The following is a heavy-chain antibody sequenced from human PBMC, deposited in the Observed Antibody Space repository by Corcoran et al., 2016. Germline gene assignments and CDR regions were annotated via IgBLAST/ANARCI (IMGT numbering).Heavy chain of an antibody. V-gene: IGHV4-34*01. J-gene: IGHJ4*02. CDR2: INHSGST. CDR3: ASGPGYSSS. D-gene: IGHD6-13*01. Sequence: QVQLTQWGAGLLKPSQTLSLTGAVYGGSFSGYYWSWIRQPPGNGLEWIGEINHSGSTNYNPSLKSRVTISVDTSKNQFSLKLSSVAAPDTAVYYCASGPGYSSSWGQGTLVTVSS. CDR1: GGSFSGYY.